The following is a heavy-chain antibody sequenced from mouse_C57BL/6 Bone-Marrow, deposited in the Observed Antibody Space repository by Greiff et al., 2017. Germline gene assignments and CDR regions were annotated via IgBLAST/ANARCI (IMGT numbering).Heavy chain of an antibody. V-gene: IGHV5-16*01. J-gene: IGHJ3*01. CDR3: GRDDYWLAY. CDR2: INYDGSST. D-gene: IGHD2-13*01. Sequence: EVQVVESEGGLVQPGSSLTLSCTASGFTFSDYYMAWVRQVPEKGLEWVANINYDGSSTYYLDSLKSRFIISRDNAKNILDLQMSSLKSEDTATYYCGRDDYWLAYWGQGTLVTVSA. CDR1: GFTFSDYY.